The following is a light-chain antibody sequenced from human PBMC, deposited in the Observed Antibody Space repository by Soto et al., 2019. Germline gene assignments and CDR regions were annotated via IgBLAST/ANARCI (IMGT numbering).Light chain of an antibody. CDR3: QQSYRTPPT. CDR1: QSISTY. CDR2: AAS. V-gene: IGKV1-39*01. Sequence: DIQMTQSPSSLSASVGARVTITCRASQSISTYLNWYQQKPGTAHELMIFAASSLQSGVPSRFSGSGSGTDFTITISSLQPEDCETYYCQQSYRTPPTFGGGTKVDIK. J-gene: IGKJ4*01.